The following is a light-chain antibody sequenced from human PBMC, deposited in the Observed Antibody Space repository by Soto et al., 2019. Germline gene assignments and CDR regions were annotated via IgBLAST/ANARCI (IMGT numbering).Light chain of an antibody. CDR3: QQRSTSLT. CDR1: QSVSSY. V-gene: IGKV3-11*01. CDR2: DAS. Sequence: IVFTQSPATLSLSPGVRATLSCRASQSVSSYLAWYQQKPGQAPRLLIYDASNRATGIPARFSGSGSGTDFTLTISSLEPEDFEVYYCQQRSTSLTFGGGTKVDIK. J-gene: IGKJ4*01.